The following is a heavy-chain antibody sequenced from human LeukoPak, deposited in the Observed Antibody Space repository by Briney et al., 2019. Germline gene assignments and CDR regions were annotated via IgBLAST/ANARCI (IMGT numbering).Heavy chain of an antibody. CDR3: ARAQSKDSGWSLWYFDL. CDR1: GYTFTSYY. D-gene: IGHD6-19*01. V-gene: IGHV1-46*01. CDR2: INPSGAGT. J-gene: IGHJ2*01. Sequence: ASVKVSCKASGYTFTSYYMHWVRQAPGQGLEWMGIINPSGAGTTYAQKFQGRVTMTRDTSTSTAYMELRGLRSDDTAVYYCARAQSKDSGWSLWYFDLWGRGTLVTVSS.